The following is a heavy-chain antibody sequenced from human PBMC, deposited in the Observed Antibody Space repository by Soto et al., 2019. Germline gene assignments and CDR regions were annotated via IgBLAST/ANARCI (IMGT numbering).Heavy chain of an antibody. CDR2: ISYSGNT. V-gene: IGHV4-61*01. D-gene: IGHD2-15*01. CDR3: ARGVLF. CDR1: GYSVNSGHYY. Sequence: SETLSLTCTVSGYSVNSGHYYWSWIRQPPGKGLEWIGYISYSGNTNYNPSLKSRVTISVDTSKNQFSLKLSSVTAADTAVYYCARGVLFWGQGTLDTVSS. J-gene: IGHJ4*02.